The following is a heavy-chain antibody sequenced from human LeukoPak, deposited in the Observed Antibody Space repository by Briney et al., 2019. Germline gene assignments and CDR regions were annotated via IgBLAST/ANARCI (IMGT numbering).Heavy chain of an antibody. CDR1: GYTFTSYG. CDR2: ISAYNGNT. V-gene: IGHV1-18*01. J-gene: IGHJ4*02. Sequence: ASVNVSCKASGYTFTSYGISWVRQAPGQGLEWMGWISAYNGNTNYAQKLQGRVTMTTDTSTSTAYMELRSLRSDDTAVYYCARVTPENVEYSYGYGLGVYYFDYWGQGTLVTVSS. CDR3: ARVTPENVEYSYGYGLGVYYFDY. D-gene: IGHD5-18*01.